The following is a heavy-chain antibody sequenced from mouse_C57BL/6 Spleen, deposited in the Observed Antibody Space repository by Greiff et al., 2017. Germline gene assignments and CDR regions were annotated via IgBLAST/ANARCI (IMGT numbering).Heavy chain of an antibody. Sequence: VQLQQPGAELVKPGASVKLSCKASGYTFTSYWMYWVKQRPGQGLEWIGMIHPNSGSTNYNEKFKSKATLTVDKSSSTAYMQLSSLTSEDSAVYYCARLGDGYSGYYAMDYWGQGTSVTVAS. D-gene: IGHD2-3*01. CDR3: ARLGDGYSGYYAMDY. CDR2: IHPNSGST. V-gene: IGHV1-64*01. CDR1: GYTFTSYW. J-gene: IGHJ4*01.